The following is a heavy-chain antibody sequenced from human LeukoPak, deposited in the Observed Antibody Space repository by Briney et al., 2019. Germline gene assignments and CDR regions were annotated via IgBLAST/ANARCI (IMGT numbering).Heavy chain of an antibody. D-gene: IGHD6-13*01. V-gene: IGHV3-21*06. CDR2: ISGDSRYI. Sequence: PGGSLTLSCAASGFTFSDYSLNWVRQAPGKGLEWVSCISGDSRYIYYADSLKGRSTISRDNAQNSLYLHMNNLRAEDTAVYYCARGPFSSSWSGFDYWGQGTLVTVSS. J-gene: IGHJ4*02. CDR1: GFTFSDYS. CDR3: ARGPFSSSWSGFDY.